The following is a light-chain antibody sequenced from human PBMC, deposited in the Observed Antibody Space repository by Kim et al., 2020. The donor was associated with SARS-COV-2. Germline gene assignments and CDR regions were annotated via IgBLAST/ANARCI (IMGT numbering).Light chain of an antibody. Sequence: QSALTEPASVSGSPGQSNTISCTGTSSDVGSYNLVSWYQQHPGKAPKLMIYEVSKRPSGVSNRFSGSKSGNTASLTISGLQAADEADYYCCSYAGSFVVFGGGTELTV. V-gene: IGLV2-23*02. CDR1: SSDVGSYNL. CDR2: EVS. J-gene: IGLJ2*01. CDR3: CSYAGSFVV.